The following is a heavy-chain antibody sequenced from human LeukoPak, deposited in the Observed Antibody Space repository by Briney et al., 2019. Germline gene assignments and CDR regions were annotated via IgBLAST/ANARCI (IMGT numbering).Heavy chain of an antibody. V-gene: IGHV3-7*02. CDR1: GFTFSNYW. D-gene: IGHD3-22*01. CDR2: IKVDGSEK. Sequence: GGSLRLSCSVSGFTFSNYWMTWVRQAPGKGLEWVANIKVDGSEKYYADSVKGRFTISRDNAKSSVYLQMNSLRVEDTAVYYCAAGYYFGDYWGQGTLVTVSS. CDR3: AAGYYFGDY. J-gene: IGHJ4*02.